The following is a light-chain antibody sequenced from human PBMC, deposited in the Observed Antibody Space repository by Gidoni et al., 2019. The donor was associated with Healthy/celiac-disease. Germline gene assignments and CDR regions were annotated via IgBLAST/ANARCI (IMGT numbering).Light chain of an antibody. CDR1: QSVSSY. Sequence: EIALTPSPATLSLSTGERATLSCRASQSVSSYLAWYQQKPGQAPRLLIYDASNRATGIPARFSGSGSGTDFTLTISSLEPEDFAVYYCQQRSNWPITFGQGTRLEIK. CDR2: DAS. CDR3: QQRSNWPIT. V-gene: IGKV3-11*01. J-gene: IGKJ5*01.